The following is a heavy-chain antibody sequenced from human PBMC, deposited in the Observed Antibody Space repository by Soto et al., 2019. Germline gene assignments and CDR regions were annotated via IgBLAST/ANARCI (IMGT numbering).Heavy chain of an antibody. CDR2: IYYSGST. CDR1: GGSISSSSYY. CDR3: ARLPGARGSGTVRWFDP. Sequence: SETLSLTCTVSGGSISSSSYYWGWIRQPPGKGLEWIGSIYYSGSTYYNPSLKRRVTNSVDTSKNQFSLKLSSVTAADAAVYYCARLPGARGSGTVRWFDPWGQGTLVTVSS. D-gene: IGHD3-10*01. V-gene: IGHV4-39*01. J-gene: IGHJ5*02.